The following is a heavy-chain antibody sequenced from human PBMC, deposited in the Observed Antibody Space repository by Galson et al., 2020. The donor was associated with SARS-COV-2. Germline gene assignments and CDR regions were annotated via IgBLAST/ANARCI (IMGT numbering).Heavy chain of an antibody. V-gene: IGHV3-9*01. D-gene: IGHD2-21*01. J-gene: IGHJ6*03. Sequence: SLKISCAASGFTFDDYAMHWVRQAPGKGLEWVSGNSWNSGSIGYADSVKGRFTISRDNAKNSLYLQMNSLRAEDTALYYCAKDIVRDYYYYYMDVWGKGTTVTVSS. CDR1: GFTFDDYA. CDR2: NSWNSGSI. CDR3: AKDIVRDYYYYYMDV.